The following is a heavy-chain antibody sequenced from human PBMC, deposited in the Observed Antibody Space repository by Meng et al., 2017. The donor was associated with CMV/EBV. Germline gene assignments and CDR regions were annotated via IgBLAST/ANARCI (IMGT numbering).Heavy chain of an antibody. CDR2: IKQDGSEK. CDR1: GFTFSSYA. CDR3: ARDGGYCSSTSCYNSSSWHLDY. V-gene: IGHV3-7*01. J-gene: IGHJ4*02. Sequence: GESLKISCAASGFTFSSYAMSWVRQAPGKGLEWVANIKQDGSEKYYVDSVKGRFTISRDNAKNSLYLQMNSLRAEDTAVYYCARDGGYCSSTSCYNSSSWHLDYWGQGTLVTVSS. D-gene: IGHD2-2*02.